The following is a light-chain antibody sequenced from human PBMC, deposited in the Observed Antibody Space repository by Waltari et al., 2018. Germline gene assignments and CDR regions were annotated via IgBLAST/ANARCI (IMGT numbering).Light chain of an antibody. J-gene: IGKJ2*01. CDR2: GAS. CDR1: QSVHSRY. CDR3: QQYDTSPPGYT. Sequence: EIVLTQSPGTLSLSPGERATLPCRASQSVHSRYLAWYQQKPGQAPRLLISGASSRATGIPDRFSGSGSGTDFTLTISRLEPEDFAVYYCQQYDTSPPGYTFGQGTKLEIK. V-gene: IGKV3-20*01.